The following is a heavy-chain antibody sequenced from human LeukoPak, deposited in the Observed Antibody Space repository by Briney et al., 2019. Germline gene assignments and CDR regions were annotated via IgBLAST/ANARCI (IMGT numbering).Heavy chain of an antibody. J-gene: IGHJ1*01. CDR2: IDQDGSDK. CDR1: GFTFLNDW. Sequence: GGSLRLSCVASGFTFLNDWMSWARQAPGKGLEWVANIDQDGSDKNYVVSVGGRFTISRDNAKNSVYLQMNSLRVEDTAVYYCAKGFGLDHWGQGTLVTVSS. CDR3: AKGFGLDH. V-gene: IGHV3-7*03. D-gene: IGHD3-16*01.